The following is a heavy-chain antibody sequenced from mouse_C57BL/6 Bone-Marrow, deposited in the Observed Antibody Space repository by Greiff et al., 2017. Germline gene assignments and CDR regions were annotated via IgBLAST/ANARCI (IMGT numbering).Heavy chain of an antibody. D-gene: IGHD2-10*01. J-gene: IGHJ2*01. CDR3: ARGLLLDD. V-gene: IGHV1-82*01. CDR2: IYPGDGDT. CDR1: GYAFSSSW. Sequence: QVQLKQSGPELVKPGASVKISCKASGYAFSSSWMNWVKQRPGKGLEWIGRIYPGDGDTNYNGKFKGKANLTADKSSSTAYMQLRSLTSEDSAVYFCARGLLLDDWGQGTTLTVSS.